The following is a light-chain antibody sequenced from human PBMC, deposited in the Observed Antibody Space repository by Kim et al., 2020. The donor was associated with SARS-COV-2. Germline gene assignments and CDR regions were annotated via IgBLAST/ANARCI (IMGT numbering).Light chain of an antibody. CDR2: DND. CDR1: SSNIGKNY. CDR3: GAWDNSLSAGI. J-gene: IGLJ2*01. V-gene: IGLV1-51*01. Sequence: GQKVTISCSGSSSNIGKNYVSCYQQFPGTAPKLLIYDNDKRAAGIPDRFFGSKSGTSATLGITGLQTGDEADYYRGAWDNSLSAGIFGGGTKLTVL.